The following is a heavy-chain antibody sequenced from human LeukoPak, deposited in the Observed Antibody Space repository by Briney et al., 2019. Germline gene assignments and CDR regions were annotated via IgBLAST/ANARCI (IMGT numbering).Heavy chain of an antibody. CDR3: ARGATRITIFGVVSLFDY. J-gene: IGHJ4*02. V-gene: IGHV3-48*01. D-gene: IGHD3-3*01. Sequence: PGGSLRLSCAASGFTFSTYSMNWVRQAPGKGLEWVSYISRSSSTIYYADSVKGRFTISRDNAKNSLDLQMNSLRAEDTAVYYCARGATRITIFGVVSLFDYWGQGTLVTVSS. CDR2: ISRSSSTI. CDR1: GFTFSTYS.